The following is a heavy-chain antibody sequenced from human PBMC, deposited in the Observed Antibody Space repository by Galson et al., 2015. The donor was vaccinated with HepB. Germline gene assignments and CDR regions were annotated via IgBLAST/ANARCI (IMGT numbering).Heavy chain of an antibody. Sequence: SLRLSCAASGFTYSSYSMNWVRQAPGKGLEWASYINGDSTTTYYADSVKGRFTISRDNAKNSVYLQMNSLRAEDTAVYYCARVGRSGEVDYWGQGTLVTVSS. V-gene: IGHV3-48*01. CDR1: GFTYSSYS. CDR3: ARVGRSGEVDY. CDR2: INGDSTTT. D-gene: IGHD3-16*01. J-gene: IGHJ4*02.